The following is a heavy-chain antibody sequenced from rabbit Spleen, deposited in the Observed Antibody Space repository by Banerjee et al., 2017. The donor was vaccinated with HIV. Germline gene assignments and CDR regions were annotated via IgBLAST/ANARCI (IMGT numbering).Heavy chain of an antibody. CDR2: VYAGSSGST. Sequence: QSLEESGGGLVQPGASLTLTCTASGFSFTSGYDMCWVRQAPGKGLEWIACVYAGSSGSTYSATWAKGRFTISKTSSTTVTLQMTSLTAADTATYFCARDTGSSFSSYGMDLWGPGTLVTVS. CDR1: GFSFTSGYD. J-gene: IGHJ6*01. V-gene: IGHV1S40*01. D-gene: IGHD8-1*01. CDR3: ARDTGSSFSSYGMDL.